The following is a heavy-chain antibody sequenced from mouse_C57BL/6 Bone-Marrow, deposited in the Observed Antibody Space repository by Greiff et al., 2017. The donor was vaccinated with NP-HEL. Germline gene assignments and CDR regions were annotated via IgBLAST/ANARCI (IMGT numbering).Heavy chain of an antibody. CDR2: IDPSDSYT. CDR1: GYTFTSYW. CDR3: ARSTTMVKRWLYAMDY. J-gene: IGHJ4*01. D-gene: IGHD2-1*01. Sequence: VQLQQPGAELVMPGASVKLSCKASGYTFTSYWMHWVKQRPGQGLEWIGEIDPSDSYTNYNQKFKGKSTLTVDKSSSTAYMQLSSLTSEDSAVYYCARSTTMVKRWLYAMDYWGQGTSVTVSS. V-gene: IGHV1-69*01.